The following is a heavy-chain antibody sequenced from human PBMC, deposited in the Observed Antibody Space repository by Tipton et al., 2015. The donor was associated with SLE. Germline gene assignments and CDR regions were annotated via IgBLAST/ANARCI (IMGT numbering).Heavy chain of an antibody. CDR3: ARFAGYGDYVAFDY. D-gene: IGHD4-17*01. Sequence: SLRLSCAASGFSLSTFSMNWVRQAPGKGLEWLSYISSSGRTIHYGDSVKGRFTISRDSAKNSLYLDMHSLGADDTAVYYCARFAGYGDYVAFDYWGQGTLVTVSS. CDR2: ISSSGRTI. J-gene: IGHJ4*02. CDR1: GFSLSTFS. V-gene: IGHV3-48*04.